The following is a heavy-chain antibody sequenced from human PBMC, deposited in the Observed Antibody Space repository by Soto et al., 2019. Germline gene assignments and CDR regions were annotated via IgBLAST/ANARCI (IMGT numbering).Heavy chain of an antibody. J-gene: IGHJ6*02. CDR1: GFTFSGYA. V-gene: IGHV3-30*04. Sequence: QVQLVESGGGVVQPGGSLRLSCAASGFTFSGYAMHWVRQPPGKGLEWVAVTSWDGNNKYYADSVKGRFTISRDNSKNTLYRQVNSLRAEDMAVYYCAKVVVPAAMVNYYYGMDVWGQGTTVTVSS. CDR3: AKVVVPAAMVNYYYGMDV. D-gene: IGHD2-2*01. CDR2: TSWDGNNK.